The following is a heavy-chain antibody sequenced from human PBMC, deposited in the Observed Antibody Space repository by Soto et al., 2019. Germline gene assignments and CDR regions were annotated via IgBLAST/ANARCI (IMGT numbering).Heavy chain of an antibody. CDR2: VYYNGGT. Sequence: SETLSLTCTVSGGSVSSGSYSWSWMRQPPGKGLEWIGYVYYNGGTNYNPSLKSRVTISVDTSKNQFSLKLSSVTAADTAVYYCARALRSNSPDYWGQGTLVTVSS. D-gene: IGHD4-4*01. V-gene: IGHV4-61*01. CDR3: ARALRSNSPDY. J-gene: IGHJ4*02. CDR1: GGSVSSGSYS.